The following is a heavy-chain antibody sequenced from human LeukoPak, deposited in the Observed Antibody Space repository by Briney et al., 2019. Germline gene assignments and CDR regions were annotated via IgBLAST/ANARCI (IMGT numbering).Heavy chain of an antibody. CDR1: GFTFSSYA. CDR2: ITGSGGST. V-gene: IGHV3-23*01. CDR3: AKASDNWNYENWFDP. Sequence: PGGSLRLSCAASGFTFSSYAMSWVRQAPRKGLEWVSGITGSGGSTYYADSVKGRFTISRDNSKNTLYLQMNSPRAEDTAVYYCAKASDNWNYENWFDPWGQGTLVTVSS. J-gene: IGHJ5*02. D-gene: IGHD1-7*01.